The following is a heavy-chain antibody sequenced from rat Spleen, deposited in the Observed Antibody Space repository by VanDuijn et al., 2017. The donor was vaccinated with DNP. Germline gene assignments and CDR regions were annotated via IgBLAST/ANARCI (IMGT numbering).Heavy chain of an antibody. J-gene: IGHJ4*01. Sequence: EVQLVESGGGLVQPGRSMKLSCAASGFTFSNYDMAWVRQAPKKGLEWVATISYDGSSTYYRDSVKGRFTISRDNAKSTLYLQMDSLRSEDTATYYCTRTTGYYYAMDAWGQGTSVTVSS. V-gene: IGHV5-7*01. CDR2: ISYDGSST. CDR1: GFTFSNYD. D-gene: IGHD1-5*01. CDR3: TRTTGYYYAMDA.